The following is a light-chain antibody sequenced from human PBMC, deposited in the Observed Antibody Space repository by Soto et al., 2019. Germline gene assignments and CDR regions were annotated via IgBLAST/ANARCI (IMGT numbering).Light chain of an antibody. Sequence: EIMMSQSPATLSVSPGERATLSCRASQSVSSNLAWYQQKPGQAPRLLIYGASTRATGIPARISDSGSGTEFTLTISSLQSEDFAVYYCQQYDEWPPSYTFGQGTKVDIK. CDR1: QSVSSN. CDR2: GAS. CDR3: QQYDEWPPSYT. J-gene: IGKJ2*01. V-gene: IGKV3-15*01.